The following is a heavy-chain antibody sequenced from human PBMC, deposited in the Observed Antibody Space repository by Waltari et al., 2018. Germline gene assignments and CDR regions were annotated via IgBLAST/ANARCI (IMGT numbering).Heavy chain of an antibody. V-gene: IGHV4-4*07. D-gene: IGHD2-2*01. CDR1: GGSISSYY. J-gene: IGHJ6*03. CDR2: IYTSGST. CDR3: ARGTGSTIRYYYMDV. Sequence: QVQLQESGPGLVKPSETLSLTCTVSGGSISSYYWSWIRQPAGKGLEWIGRIYTSGSTNSNPSLKSRVTMSVDTSKNQFSLKLSSVTAADTAVYYCARGTGSTIRYYYMDVWGKGTTVTISS.